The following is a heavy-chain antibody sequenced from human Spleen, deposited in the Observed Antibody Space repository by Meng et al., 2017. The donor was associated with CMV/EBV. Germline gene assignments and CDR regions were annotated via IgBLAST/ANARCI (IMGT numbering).Heavy chain of an antibody. CDR3: ARDLLCSSTSCYGGNWFDP. Sequence: ASVKVSCKASGYTFTSYYMHWVRQAPGQGLEWMGIINPSGGSTSYAQKFQGRVTMTRDTSTSTVYMELSSLRSEDTAVYYCARDLLCSSTSCYGGNWFDPWGQGTLVTVSS. CDR2: INPSGGST. D-gene: IGHD2-2*01. CDR1: GYTFTSYY. J-gene: IGHJ5*02. V-gene: IGHV1-46*01.